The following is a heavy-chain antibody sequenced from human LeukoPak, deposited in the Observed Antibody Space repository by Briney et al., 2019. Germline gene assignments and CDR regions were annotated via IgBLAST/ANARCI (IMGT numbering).Heavy chain of an antibody. J-gene: IGHJ6*02. D-gene: IGHD3-16*01. Sequence: PGGSLRLSCAASGFTFSNAWMSWVRQAPGKGLGWVGRIKSKTDGGTTDYAAPVKGRFTISRDDSKNTLYLQMNSLKTEDTAVYYCTTDYEGKFDYYGMDVWGQGTTVTVSS. CDR3: TTDYEGKFDYYGMDV. CDR2: IKSKTDGGTT. CDR1: GFTFSNAW. V-gene: IGHV3-15*01.